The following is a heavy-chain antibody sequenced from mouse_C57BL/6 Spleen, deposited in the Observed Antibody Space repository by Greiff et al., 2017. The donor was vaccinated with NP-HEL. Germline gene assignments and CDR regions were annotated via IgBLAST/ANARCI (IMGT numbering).Heavy chain of an antibody. D-gene: IGHD4-1*01. CDR1: GYTFTSYW. J-gene: IGHJ4*01. V-gene: IGHV1-69*01. CDR2: IDPSDSYT. Sequence: QVQLQQPGAELVMPGASVKLSCKASGYTFTSYWMHWVKQRPGQGLEWIGEIDPSDSYTNYNQKFKGKSTLTVDKSSSTAYMQLSSLTSEDSAVYYCARYWETYAMDYWGQGTSVTVSS. CDR3: ARYWETYAMDY.